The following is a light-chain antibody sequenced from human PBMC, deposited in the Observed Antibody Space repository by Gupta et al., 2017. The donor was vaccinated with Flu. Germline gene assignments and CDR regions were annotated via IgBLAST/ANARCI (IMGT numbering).Light chain of an antibody. CDR2: VAS. J-gene: IGKJ2*01. Sequence: EIVMRQSPATPSVSPGERATLSCRASQSVRSNFAWYPQKPGQPPRLLMSVASTRAPAIPARISGSRSVTEFTLSISSLQSEDFAVYHCQNEYNWPVTFGQGTKLEIK. CDR3: QNEYNWPVT. V-gene: IGKV3-15*01. CDR1: QSVRSN.